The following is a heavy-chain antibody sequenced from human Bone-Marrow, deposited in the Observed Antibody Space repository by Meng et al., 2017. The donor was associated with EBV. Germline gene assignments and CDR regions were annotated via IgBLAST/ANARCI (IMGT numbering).Heavy chain of an antibody. CDR2: ISYDGSNK. CDR1: GFTFSSYG. Sequence: VQLVECGGGVVQPGRSLRLSCAASGFTFSSYGMHWVRQAPGKGLEWVAVISYDGSNKYYADSVKGRFTISRDNSKNTLYLQMNSLRAEDTAVYYCAKLSSAGAAGLDYWGQGTLVTVSS. D-gene: IGHD6-13*01. J-gene: IGHJ4*02. CDR3: AKLSSAGAAGLDY. V-gene: IGHV3-30*18.